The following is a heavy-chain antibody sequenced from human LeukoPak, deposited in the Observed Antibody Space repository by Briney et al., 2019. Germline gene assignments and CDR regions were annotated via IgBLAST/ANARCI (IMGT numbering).Heavy chain of an antibody. V-gene: IGHV1-8*01. CDR2: MNPKSGKT. D-gene: IGHD4-17*01. J-gene: IGHJ4*02. CDR1: GDTFTNYE. CDR3: ARVHDYGDYDPDY. Sequence: ASVKVSCKASGDTFTNYEINWVRQAPGQGLEWMGWMNPKSGKTGYGQKFQGRVTMTRNTSITTAYMELSSLRPEDTAVYFCARVHDYGDYDPDYWGRGTLVTVSS.